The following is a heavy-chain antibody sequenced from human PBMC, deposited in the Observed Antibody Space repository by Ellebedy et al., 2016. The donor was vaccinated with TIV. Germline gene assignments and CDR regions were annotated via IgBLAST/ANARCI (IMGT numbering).Heavy chain of an antibody. CDR3: ARFTYFSSGYVDT. D-gene: IGHD3-22*01. V-gene: IGHV4-31*03. J-gene: IGHJ5*02. Sequence: SETLSLXXTVSGASISSGGSYWTCMRHHPKKGLEWIGYIYYTGSTYSSPSLQSRITISVDTSKSQFSLKLNSVTAADTAVYYCARFTYFSSGYVDTWGQGTLVTVSS. CDR1: GASISSGGSY. CDR2: IYYTGST.